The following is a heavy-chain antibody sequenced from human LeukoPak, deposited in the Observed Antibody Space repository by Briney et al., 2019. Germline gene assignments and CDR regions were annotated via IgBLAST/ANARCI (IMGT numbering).Heavy chain of an antibody. Sequence: SETLSLTCTVSGGSISSGSYYWSWIRQPAGKGLEWIGRIYTSGSTNYNPSLKSRVTISVDTSKNQFSLKLSSVTAADTAVYYCAREGSRDIVVVPASFDIWGQGTMVTVSS. V-gene: IGHV4-61*02. J-gene: IGHJ3*02. CDR3: AREGSRDIVVVPASFDI. CDR2: IYTSGST. CDR1: GGSISSGSYY. D-gene: IGHD2-2*01.